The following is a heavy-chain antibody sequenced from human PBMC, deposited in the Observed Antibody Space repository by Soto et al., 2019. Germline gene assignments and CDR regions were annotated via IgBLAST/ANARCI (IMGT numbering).Heavy chain of an antibody. CDR1: GLTLSNHW. V-gene: IGHV3-74*01. CDR2: INDEGTRA. CDR3: VKVLGPRDYLILDY. Sequence: LRLSYAASGLTLSNHWMHCVRHATGKGLVWVSRINDEGTRAESAESVKGRLTIFRNNAKNTLIVNMNRLRVDDTALYYYVKVLGPRDYLILDYWRHGALVTVSS. J-gene: IGHJ4*01. D-gene: IGHD4-17*01.